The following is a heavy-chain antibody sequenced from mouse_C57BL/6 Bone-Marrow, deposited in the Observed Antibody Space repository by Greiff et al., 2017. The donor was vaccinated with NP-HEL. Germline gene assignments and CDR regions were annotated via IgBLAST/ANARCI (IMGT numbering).Heavy chain of an antibody. CDR3: AREGGSDFDY. Sequence: VKLQQPGAELVMPGASVKLSCKASGYTFTSYWMHWVKQRPGQGLEWIGEIDPSGSYTNYNQKFKGKSTLTVDKSSSTAYMHLSSLTSEDSAVYYCAREGGSDFDYWGQGTTLTVSS. J-gene: IGHJ2*01. CDR1: GYTFTSYW. V-gene: IGHV1-69*01. CDR2: IDPSGSYT.